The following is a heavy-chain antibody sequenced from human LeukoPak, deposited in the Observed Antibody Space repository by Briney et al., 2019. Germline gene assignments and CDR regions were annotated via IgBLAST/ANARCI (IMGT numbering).Heavy chain of an antibody. CDR2: INHSGST. CDR1: GGSFSGYY. Sequence: SETLSLTCAVYGGSFSGYYWSWIRQPPGKGLEWIGEINHSGSTNYNPSLKSRVTISVDTSKNQFSPKLSSVTAADTAVYYCARDGRFPPEVLPRYFDYWGQGTLVTVSS. J-gene: IGHJ4*02. V-gene: IGHV4-34*01. CDR3: ARDGRFPPEVLPRYFDY. D-gene: IGHD1-26*01.